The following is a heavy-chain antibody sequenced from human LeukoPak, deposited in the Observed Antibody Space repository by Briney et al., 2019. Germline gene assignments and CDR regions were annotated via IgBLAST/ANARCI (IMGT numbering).Heavy chain of an antibody. V-gene: IGHV4-38-2*01. CDR2: IYHSGST. CDR1: GYSISSGYY. J-gene: IGHJ6*03. D-gene: IGHD7-27*01. CDR3: AKNWEYYYYYMHV. Sequence: SETLSLTCAVSGYSISSGYYWGWIRQPPGKGLEWIGSIYHSGSTYYNPSLKSRVTISVDTSKNQFSLKLSSVTAADTAVYYCAKNWEYYYYYMHVGGKGTTVTVSS.